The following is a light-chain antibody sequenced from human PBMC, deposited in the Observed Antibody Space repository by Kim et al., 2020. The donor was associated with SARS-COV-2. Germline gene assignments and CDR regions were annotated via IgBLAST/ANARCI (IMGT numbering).Light chain of an antibody. CDR1: TNNVGNQG. V-gene: IGLV10-54*01. CDR2: RNN. J-gene: IGLJ3*02. Sequence: QTATITCTGNTNNVGNQGATWLQHHQGHPPKLLSYRNNNRPSGISERFSTSRSGNTASLTITGLQPEDEADYYCAAWDISLSVWVFGGGTQLTVL. CDR3: AAWDISLSVWV.